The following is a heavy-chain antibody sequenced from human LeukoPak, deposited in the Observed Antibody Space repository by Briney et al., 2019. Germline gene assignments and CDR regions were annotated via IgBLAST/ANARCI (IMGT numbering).Heavy chain of an antibody. D-gene: IGHD3-3*01. V-gene: IGHV4-39*07. CDR2: IFYSGST. CDR1: GGSISTSNYY. J-gene: IGHJ4*02. Sequence: PSETLSLTCTVSGGSISTSNYYWGWIRQPPGKGLEWIGNIFYSGSTYYSPSLKSRVTISLDTSKNQFSLKLSSVTAADTAVYYCARGLNDSWTGENYWGQGTLVTVSS. CDR3: ARGLNDSWTGENY.